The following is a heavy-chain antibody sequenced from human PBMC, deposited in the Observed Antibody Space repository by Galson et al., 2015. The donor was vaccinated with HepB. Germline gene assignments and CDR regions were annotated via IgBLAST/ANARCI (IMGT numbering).Heavy chain of an antibody. D-gene: IGHD3-10*01. CDR3: ARVLVDLGGYYMDV. CDR1: GYTFTSYV. J-gene: IGHJ6*03. V-gene: IGHV7-4-1*02. Sequence: SVKVSCKASGYTFTSYVLNWVRQAPGQGLEWMGWINTNTGNPTYAQGFTGRFVFSLDTSVSTAYLQISSLKAEDTAVYCCARVLVDLGGYYMDVWGKGTTVTVSS. CDR2: INTNTGNP.